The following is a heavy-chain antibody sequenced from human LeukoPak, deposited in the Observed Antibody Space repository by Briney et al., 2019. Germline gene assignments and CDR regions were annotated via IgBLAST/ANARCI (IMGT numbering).Heavy chain of an antibody. CDR1: GFTFSDFS. CDR2: ISSSSGTI. Sequence: PGGSLTLSCAASGFTFSDFSMNWVRQAPGKGLEWLSYISSSSGTIWYADSVKGRFTSSRDNAKNSLYLQMNSLRDEDTAMYYCACDILTGYQYYFDYWGQGTLVTVSS. V-gene: IGHV3-48*02. J-gene: IGHJ4*02. CDR3: ACDILTGYQYYFDY. D-gene: IGHD3-9*01.